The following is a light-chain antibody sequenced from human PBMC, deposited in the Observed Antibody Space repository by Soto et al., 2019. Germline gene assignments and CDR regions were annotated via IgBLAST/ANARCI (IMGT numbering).Light chain of an antibody. CDR2: EVR. CDR1: SSDVGGHDY. V-gene: IGLV2-14*01. Sequence: QSVLTQPASVSGSPGQSITISCTGTSSDVGGHDYVSWYQQHPGKAPKLIIYEVRNRPSGVSNRFSGSKSGNTASLTISGLQAEEQADYYCSSYSSTTLVFGTGTKVTVL. CDR3: SSYSSTTLV. J-gene: IGLJ1*01.